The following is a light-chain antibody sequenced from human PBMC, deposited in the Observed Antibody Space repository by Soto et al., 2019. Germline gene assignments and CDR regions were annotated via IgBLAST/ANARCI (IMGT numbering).Light chain of an antibody. CDR2: GAS. CDR3: QQYGSSPPNT. Sequence: EIVLTQSPGTLSLSPGERATLSCRASQSVSSSYLAWYQQKPGQAPRLLIDGASSSATGIPDRFSGSGSGTDFPLTIRRLEPEDFAVYYGQQYGSSPPNTFGQGTKLEIK. CDR1: QSVSSSY. V-gene: IGKV3-20*01. J-gene: IGKJ2*01.